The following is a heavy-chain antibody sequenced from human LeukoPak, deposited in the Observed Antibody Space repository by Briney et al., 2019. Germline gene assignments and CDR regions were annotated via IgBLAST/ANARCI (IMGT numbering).Heavy chain of an antibody. CDR2: ISYDGSNK. J-gene: IGHJ5*02. CDR3: ARGAGEWFGEFMENWFDP. CDR1: GFTFSSYA. D-gene: IGHD3-10*01. V-gene: IGHV3-30-3*01. Sequence: GGSLRLSCAASGFTFSSYAMHWVRQAPGKGLEWVAVISYDGSNKYYADSVKGRFTISRDNSKNTLYLQMNRLRAEDTAVYYCARGAGEWFGEFMENWFDPWGQGTLVTVSS.